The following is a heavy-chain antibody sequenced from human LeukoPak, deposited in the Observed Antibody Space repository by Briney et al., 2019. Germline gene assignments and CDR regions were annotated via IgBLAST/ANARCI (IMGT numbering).Heavy chain of an antibody. CDR3: ARGGRGIAARPSYYYGMDV. CDR1: GGSFSGYY. Sequence: SETLSLTCAVCGGSFSGYYWSWIRQPPGKGREWIGEINHSGSTNYNPSLKGRVTISVDTSKNQFSLKLSSVTAADTAVYYCARGGRGIAARPSYYYGMDVWGQGTTVTVSS. J-gene: IGHJ6*02. CDR2: INHSGST. D-gene: IGHD6-6*01. V-gene: IGHV4-34*01.